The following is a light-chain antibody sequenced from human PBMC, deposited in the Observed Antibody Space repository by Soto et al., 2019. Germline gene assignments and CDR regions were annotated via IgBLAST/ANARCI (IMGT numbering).Light chain of an antibody. CDR1: SSDIGFYDY. V-gene: IGLV2-14*03. Sequence: QSALTQPASVSGSPGQSITISCTGTSSDIGFYDYVSWYQQHPGKGPKLIIFGVNNRPSGVSNRFSGSKSANTASLTITGLQAEDEADYHCSSYTSSSTVVFGGGTKLTVL. CDR3: SSYTSSSTVV. CDR2: GVN. J-gene: IGLJ2*01.